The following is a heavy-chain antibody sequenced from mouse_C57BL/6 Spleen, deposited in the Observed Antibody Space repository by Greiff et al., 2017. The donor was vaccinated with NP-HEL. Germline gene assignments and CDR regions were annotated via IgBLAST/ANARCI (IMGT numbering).Heavy chain of an antibody. CDR1: GFSLTSYG. J-gene: IGHJ1*03. CDR2: IWSDGST. D-gene: IGHD1-1*01. Sequence: VQLQESGPGLVAPSQSLSITCTVSGFSLTSYGVHWVRHPPGKGLEWLVVIWSDGSTTYNSALKSRLSISKDNSKSQVFLKMNSLQTDDTAMYYCARNGSSPHWYFDVWGTGTTVTVSS. CDR3: ARNGSSPHWYFDV. V-gene: IGHV2-6*02.